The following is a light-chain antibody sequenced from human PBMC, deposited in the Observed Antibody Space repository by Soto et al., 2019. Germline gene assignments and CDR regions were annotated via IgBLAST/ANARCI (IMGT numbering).Light chain of an antibody. V-gene: IGKV1-9*01. J-gene: IGKJ4*01. CDR3: QQLSRYPLT. CDR1: EGISNS. Sequence: IQLTQSPSSLXASVGDRVTXXXXVSEGISNSLAWYQQKPGKAPKLLIYAGSTLQSGVPSRFSGSRSGTDFTLTISSLQPEDLATYYCQQLSRYPLTFGGGTKVEIK. CDR2: AGS.